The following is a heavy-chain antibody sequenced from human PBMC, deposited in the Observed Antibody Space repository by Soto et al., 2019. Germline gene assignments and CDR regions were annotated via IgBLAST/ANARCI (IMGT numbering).Heavy chain of an antibody. Sequence: GASVKVSCKASGYTFTSYGISWVRQAPGQGLEWMGWISAYNGNTNYAQKLQGRVTMTTDTSTSTAYMELRSLRSDDTAVYYCARSEGVAAAGSNWFDPWGQGTLVTVSS. V-gene: IGHV1-18*01. CDR1: GYTFTSYG. J-gene: IGHJ5*02. D-gene: IGHD6-13*01. CDR2: ISAYNGNT. CDR3: ARSEGVAAAGSNWFDP.